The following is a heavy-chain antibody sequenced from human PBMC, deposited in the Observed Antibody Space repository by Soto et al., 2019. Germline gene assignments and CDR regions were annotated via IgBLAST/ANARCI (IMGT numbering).Heavy chain of an antibody. D-gene: IGHD3-10*01. V-gene: IGHV1-2*04. CDR2: INPNSGTT. CDR3: ARVPRGVYYGMDV. J-gene: IGHJ6*02. CDR1: GYTFTDYY. Sequence: QVQLVQSGAEVKKPGASVKVSCKASGYTFTDYYMHWVRQAPGQRLEWMGWINPNSGTTNYAQKFQGWVTMTRDTSITTVYMEESRLRSDDTAVYYCARVPRGVYYGMDVWGQGTTVTVSS.